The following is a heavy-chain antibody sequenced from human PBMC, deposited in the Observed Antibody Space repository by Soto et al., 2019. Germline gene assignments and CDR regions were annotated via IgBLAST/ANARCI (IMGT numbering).Heavy chain of an antibody. CDR1: DGSISSYY. CDR3: AREGYSSSWYRAPDGMDV. Sequence: PSETLSLTCTVSDGSISSYYWSWIRQPPGKGLEWIGYIYYSGSTNYNPSLKSRVTISVDTSKNQFSLKLSSVTAADTAVYYCAREGYSSSWYRAPDGMDVWGQGTTVTVSS. V-gene: IGHV4-59*01. J-gene: IGHJ6*02. D-gene: IGHD6-13*01. CDR2: IYYSGST.